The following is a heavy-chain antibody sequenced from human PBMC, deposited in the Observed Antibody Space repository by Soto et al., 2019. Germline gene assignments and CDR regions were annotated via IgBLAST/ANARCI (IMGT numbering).Heavy chain of an antibody. J-gene: IGHJ3*02. CDR3: AAGYSTGLDAFDI. CDR1: GYNFANFW. CDR2: IFPGDSDT. D-gene: IGHD2-8*02. V-gene: IGHV5-51*01. Sequence: GESLKISWKGAGYNFANFWIGLVRQMPGKGLELMGMIFPGDSDTKNSPSLEGQITMAADKSGSSAYLQWRSLKASDTAISYCAAGYSTGLDAFDIWGQGTMVTVS.